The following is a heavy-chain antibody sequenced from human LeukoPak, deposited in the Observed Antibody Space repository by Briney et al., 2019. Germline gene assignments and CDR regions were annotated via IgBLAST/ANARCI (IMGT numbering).Heavy chain of an antibody. V-gene: IGHV1-18*01. Sequence: ASVKVSCKASGYTFNTYEIAWVRQAPGQGLEWMGWINTYNGNTNYAQKVQGRVTMTTDTSTSAGYMELRNLRSDDTAVYYCARLAVGSSWFHDYWSQGTLVTVSS. CDR2: INTYNGNT. J-gene: IGHJ4*02. CDR3: ARLAVGSSWFHDY. D-gene: IGHD6-13*01. CDR1: GYTFNTYE.